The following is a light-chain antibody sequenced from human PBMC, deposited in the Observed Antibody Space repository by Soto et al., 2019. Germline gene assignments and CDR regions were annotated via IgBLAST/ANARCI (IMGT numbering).Light chain of an antibody. Sequence: DIQMTQSPSSLSASVGDRVTITCRASQSISNYLNWYQQRPGKAPKVLIYGASTLQSGVPSRFSGSGSGTEFTLTISGLQSEDFALYFCQQYNNWPFSFGPGTRLEIK. V-gene: IGKV1-39*01. CDR3: QQYNNWPFS. CDR2: GAS. J-gene: IGKJ5*01. CDR1: QSISNY.